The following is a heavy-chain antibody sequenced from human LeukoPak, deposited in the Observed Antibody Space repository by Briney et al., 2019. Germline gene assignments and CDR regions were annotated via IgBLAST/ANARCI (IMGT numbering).Heavy chain of an antibody. Sequence: SETLSLTCAVYGGSFSGYYWSWIRQPPGKGLEWIGEINHSGSTNYNPSLKSRVTISVDTSKNQFSLKLSSVTAADTAVYYCARVPKWWLGDYYYYMDVWGKGTTVTVSS. D-gene: IGHD2-15*01. CDR3: ARVPKWWLGDYYYYMDV. J-gene: IGHJ6*03. CDR2: INHSGST. V-gene: IGHV4-34*01. CDR1: GGSFSGYY.